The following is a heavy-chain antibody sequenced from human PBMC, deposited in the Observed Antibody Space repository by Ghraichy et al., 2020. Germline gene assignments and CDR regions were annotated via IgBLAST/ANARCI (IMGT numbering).Heavy chain of an antibody. J-gene: IGHJ6*02. CDR3: ARGKSGSYPFDKYYYHAMDV. CDR2: ISSSNNYI. V-gene: IGHV3-21*01. Sequence: GGSLRLSCAASGFTFNDFSMNWVRQAPGKGLEWVSSISSSNNYIYYADSVKGRFTISRDNAKNSLYLQMNSLRAGDTAVYYCARGKSGSYPFDKYYYHAMDVWGQGTTVTVSS. D-gene: IGHD1-26*01. CDR1: GFTFNDFS.